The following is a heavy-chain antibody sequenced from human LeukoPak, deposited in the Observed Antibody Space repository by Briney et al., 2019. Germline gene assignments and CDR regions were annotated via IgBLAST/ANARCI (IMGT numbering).Heavy chain of an antibody. CDR3: ARGRGSSGWFSYFDY. V-gene: IGHV4-39*07. J-gene: IGHJ4*02. Sequence: SETLSLTCTVSGGSISSSSYYWGWIRQPPGKGLEWIGSIYYSGSTNYNPSLKSRVTISVDTSKNQFSLKLSSVTAADTAVYYCARGRGSSGWFSYFDYWGQGTLVTVSS. CDR2: IYYSGST. CDR1: GGSISSSSYY. D-gene: IGHD6-19*01.